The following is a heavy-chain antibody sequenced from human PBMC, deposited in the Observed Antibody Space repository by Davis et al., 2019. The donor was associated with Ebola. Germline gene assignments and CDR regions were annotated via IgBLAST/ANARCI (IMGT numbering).Heavy chain of an antibody. Sequence: PGGSLRLSCAASGFTFSSYAMSWVRQAPGKGLEWVSAISGSGGSTYYADSVKGRFTISRDNSKNTLYLQMNSLRAEDTAVYYCAKAKGRFLGYCSSTSCYTRGLTFDYWGQGTLVTVSS. J-gene: IGHJ4*02. CDR1: GFTFSSYA. CDR3: AKAKGRFLGYCSSTSCYTRGLTFDY. V-gene: IGHV3-23*01. D-gene: IGHD2-2*02. CDR2: ISGSGGST.